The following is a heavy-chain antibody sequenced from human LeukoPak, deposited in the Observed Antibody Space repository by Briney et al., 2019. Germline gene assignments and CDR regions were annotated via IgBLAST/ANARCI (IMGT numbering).Heavy chain of an antibody. CDR3: ATGRAAAGTNYYDYMDV. CDR1: GFTFSSYA. V-gene: IGHV3-23*01. D-gene: IGHD6-13*01. Sequence: GGSLRLSCAASGFTFSSYAMSWVRQAPGKGLEWVSAISGSGGSTYYADSVKGRFTISRDNSKNTLYLQMNSLRAEDTAVYYCATGRAAAGTNYYDYMDVWGKGTTVTVSS. CDR2: ISGSGGST. J-gene: IGHJ6*03.